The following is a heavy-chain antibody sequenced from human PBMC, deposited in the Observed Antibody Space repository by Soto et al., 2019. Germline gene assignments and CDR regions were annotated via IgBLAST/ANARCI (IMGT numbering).Heavy chain of an antibody. CDR3: ARDHCGGDCSYYDGMDV. V-gene: IGHV1-69*13. Sequence: ASVKVSCKASGGTFSSYAISWVRQAPGQGLEWMGGIIPIFGTANYAQKFQGRVTITADESTSTAYMELSSLRSEDTAVYYCARDHCGGDCSYYDGMDVWGQGTTVTVSS. CDR2: IIPIFGTA. J-gene: IGHJ6*02. D-gene: IGHD2-21*02. CDR1: GGTFSSYA.